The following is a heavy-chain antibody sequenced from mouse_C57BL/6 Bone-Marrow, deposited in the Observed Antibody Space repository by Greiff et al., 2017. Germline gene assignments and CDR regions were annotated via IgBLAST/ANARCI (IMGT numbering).Heavy chain of an antibody. CDR1: GSTFPSYG. CDR3: ARVGPLLQVPMDY. V-gene: IGHV1-81*01. J-gene: IGHJ4*01. CDR2: IYPRSGNT. Sequence: QVQLQQSGAELARPGASVKLSCKASGSTFPSYGLSGVKRRTGKGLGWIGEIYPRSGNTYYNEKFKGKATLTADKSSSTAYMELRSLTSEDSAVYFCARVGPLLQVPMDYWGQGTSVTVSS. D-gene: IGHD2-14*01.